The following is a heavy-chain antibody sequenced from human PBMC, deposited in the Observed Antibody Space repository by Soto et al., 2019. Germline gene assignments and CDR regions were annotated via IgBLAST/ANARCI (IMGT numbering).Heavy chain of an antibody. D-gene: IGHD3-10*01. CDR1: GFTFGDYA. J-gene: IGHJ3*02. V-gene: IGHV3-49*03. CDR2: IRSKAYGGTT. Sequence: GGSLRLSCTASGFTFGDYAMSWFRQAPGKGLEWVGFIRSKAYGGTTEYAASVKGRFTISRDDSKSIAYLQMNSLKTEDTAVYYCSGFVRPRLWFGAFDIWGQGTMVTVSS. CDR3: SGFVRPRLWFGAFDI.